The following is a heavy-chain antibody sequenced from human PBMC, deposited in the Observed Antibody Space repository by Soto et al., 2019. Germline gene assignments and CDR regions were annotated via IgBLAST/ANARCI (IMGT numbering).Heavy chain of an antibody. CDR2: ITRYGTI. Sequence: QVQLQQWGAGLLKPSETLSLTCAVYGGSFSGYYWSWVRQAPGKGLEWIGEITRYGTINYNPSLKSRVTMSLDTSKNQFSLRLNSVSDAGAALYYCARLFAGATGNWYFDLWGRGTLVTVSS. J-gene: IGHJ2*01. V-gene: IGHV4-34*01. CDR1: GGSFSGYY. D-gene: IGHD1-1*01. CDR3: ARLFAGATGNWYFDL.